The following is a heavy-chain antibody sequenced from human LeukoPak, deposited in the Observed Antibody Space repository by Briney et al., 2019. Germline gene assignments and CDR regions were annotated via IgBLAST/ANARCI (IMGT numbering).Heavy chain of an antibody. Sequence: ASVKVSCKASGYTCTSYGISWVRHAPGQGLEWMGWISAYNGNTNYAQKLQGRVTMTTDTSTSTAYMELRSLRSDDTAVYYCARGVSSSTSVGNYAFDIWGQGTMVTVSS. J-gene: IGHJ3*02. CDR2: ISAYNGNT. V-gene: IGHV1-18*01. CDR1: GYTCTSYG. D-gene: IGHD2-2*01. CDR3: ARGVSSSTSVGNYAFDI.